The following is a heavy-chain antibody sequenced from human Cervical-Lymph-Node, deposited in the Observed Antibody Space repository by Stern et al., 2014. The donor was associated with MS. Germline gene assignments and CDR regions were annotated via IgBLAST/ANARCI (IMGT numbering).Heavy chain of an antibody. D-gene: IGHD6-13*01. CDR2: ISPLFGTT. Sequence: QVQLEQSGTEVKKPGASMKVSCKASGGTFSSIESSWVRQDHGQGLGWMGCISPLFGTTNYALIVQGRVTIFADESTTTVNMELSSLRSEDTAVYYCVRDQGGIAASWGQGTLVTVSS. J-gene: IGHJ4*02. V-gene: IGHV1-69*01. CDR3: VRDQGGIAAS. CDR1: GGTFSSIE.